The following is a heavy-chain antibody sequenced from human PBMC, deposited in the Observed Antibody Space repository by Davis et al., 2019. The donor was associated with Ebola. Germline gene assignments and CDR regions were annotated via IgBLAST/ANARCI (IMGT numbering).Heavy chain of an antibody. Sequence: MPSETLSLTCTVSGGSTSSAGYYWTWIWQHPGKGLERNGYIYYSGSSYYNPSLKSRVTISIHTSQNQFFLKLTSVTAVDTAVYYCARVAQELGLRFDPWGQGTLVTVSS. CDR3: ARVAQELGLRFDP. CDR1: GGSTSSAGYY. CDR2: IYYSGSS. J-gene: IGHJ5*02. V-gene: IGHV4-31*03. D-gene: IGHD7-27*01.